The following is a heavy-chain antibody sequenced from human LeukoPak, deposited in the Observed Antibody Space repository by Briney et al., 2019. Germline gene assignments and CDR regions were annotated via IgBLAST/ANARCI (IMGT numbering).Heavy chain of an antibody. D-gene: IGHD5-18*01. V-gene: IGHV3-53*04. CDR1: GFTVSSNY. Sequence: PGGSLRLSCAAPGFTVSSNYMSWVRQAPGKGLEWVSVIYSGGSTYYADSVKGRFTISRHNSKNTLYLQMNSLRAEDTAVYYCARLDVDTAFDYWGQGTLVTVSS. J-gene: IGHJ4*02. CDR2: IYSGGST. CDR3: ARLDVDTAFDY.